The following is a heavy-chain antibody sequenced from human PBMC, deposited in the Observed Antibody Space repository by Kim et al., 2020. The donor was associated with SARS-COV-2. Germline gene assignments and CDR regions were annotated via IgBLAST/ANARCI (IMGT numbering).Heavy chain of an antibody. CDR1: GFTFTDYS. V-gene: IGHV3-21*01. J-gene: IGHJ5*02. CDR2: ISSTSNYK. CDR3: ARDETTRVRGVTEPP. D-gene: IGHD3-10*01. Sequence: GGSLRLSCAASGFTFTDYSMNWVRQAPGKGLECVSSISSTSNYKYYADSVKGRFTISRDNAKNSLYLQMNSLRAEDTAVYYCARDETTRVRGVTEPPWGQGTLVTVSS.